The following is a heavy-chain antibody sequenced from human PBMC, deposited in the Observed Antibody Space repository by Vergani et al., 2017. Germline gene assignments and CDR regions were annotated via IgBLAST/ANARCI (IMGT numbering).Heavy chain of an antibody. CDR2: SSGSGGST. Sequence: EVQLLESGGGLVQPGGSLRLSCAASGFTFSSYAMSWVRHAPGKGLEWVSASSGSGGSTYYADSVKGRFTISRDNAKNTLYLQMNSLRAEETAVYYCAKIGGYSSGWYSSYYMDVWGKGTMVTVSS. CDR3: AKIGGYSSGWYSSYYMDV. V-gene: IGHV3-23*01. J-gene: IGHJ6*03. D-gene: IGHD6-19*01. CDR1: GFTFSSYA.